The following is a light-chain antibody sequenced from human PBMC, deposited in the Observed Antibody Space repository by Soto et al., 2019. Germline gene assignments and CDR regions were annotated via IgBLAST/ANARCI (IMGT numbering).Light chain of an antibody. CDR3: SSYTSSTIL. CDR2: DVS. J-gene: IGLJ2*01. V-gene: IGLV2-14*03. Sequence: QSVLTQPASVSGSPGQSIIISCTGTSSDADAYNYVSWYQHHPGKAPKLLIYDVSNRPSGISNLCSGSKSGNTASLTISGLQPEDEADYFCSSYTSSTILFGGGTKVTVL. CDR1: SSDADAYNY.